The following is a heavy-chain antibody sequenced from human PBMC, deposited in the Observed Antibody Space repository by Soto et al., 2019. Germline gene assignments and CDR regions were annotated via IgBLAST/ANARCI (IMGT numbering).Heavy chain of an antibody. D-gene: IGHD6-19*01. V-gene: IGHV3-30*18. CDR1: GFTFSSYG. CDR2: ISYDGRNK. CDR3: VKDGSSGWPYFYDMDV. J-gene: IGHJ6*02. Sequence: GGSLRLSXAASGFTFSSYGMHWVRQAPGKGLEWVAVISYDGRNKYYADAVKGRFTISRDNSKNTLYLQMSSLRAEDTAVYYCVKDGSSGWPYFYDMDVWGQGTTVTVSS.